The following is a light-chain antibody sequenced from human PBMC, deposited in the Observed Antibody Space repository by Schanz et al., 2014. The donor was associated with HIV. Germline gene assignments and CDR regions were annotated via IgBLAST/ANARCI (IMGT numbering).Light chain of an antibody. Sequence: EIVLTQSPGTLSLSPGERATLSCRASQSVSSNYLAWYQQRSGQAPRLLIFGASNRATGIPDRFSGGESGTDFILTISRLEPEDFAVYYCQQYGSSFGPGTKVEIK. CDR2: GAS. V-gene: IGKV3-20*01. CDR1: QSVSSNY. CDR3: QQYGSS. J-gene: IGKJ3*01.